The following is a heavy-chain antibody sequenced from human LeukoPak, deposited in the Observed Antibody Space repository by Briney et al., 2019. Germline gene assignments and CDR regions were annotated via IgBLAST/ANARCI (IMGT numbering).Heavy chain of an antibody. D-gene: IGHD3-10*01. CDR3: ARRGSGSNWFDP. Sequence: EASVKVSCKVSGYTLTELSMHWVRQAPGKGLEWMGGFDPEDGETIYAQKFQGRVTMTEDTSTDTAYMELSSLRSEDTAVYYCARRGSGSNWFDPWGQGTLVTVSS. CDR1: GYTLTELS. V-gene: IGHV1-24*01. J-gene: IGHJ5*02. CDR2: FDPEDGET.